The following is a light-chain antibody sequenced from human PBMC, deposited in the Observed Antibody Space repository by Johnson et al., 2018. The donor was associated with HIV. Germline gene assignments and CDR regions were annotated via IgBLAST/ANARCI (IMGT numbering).Light chain of an antibody. J-gene: IGLJ1*01. CDR1: SSNIGNNY. CDR3: GTWDSSLSQGV. CDR2: DNN. V-gene: IGLV1-51*01. Sequence: QSVLTQPPSVSAAPGQKVTISCSGSSSNIGNNYVSWYQQLPGTAPTFLIYDNNKRPSGIPDRFSGSKSGTSATLGITGLQTGDEADYYCGTWDSSLSQGVFGTGTKVTVL.